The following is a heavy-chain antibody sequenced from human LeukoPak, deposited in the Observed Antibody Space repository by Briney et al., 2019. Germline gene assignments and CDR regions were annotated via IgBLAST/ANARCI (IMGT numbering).Heavy chain of an antibody. Sequence: GGSLRLSCAASGFNFIDYSMNWVRHAPGKGLASISYIGISSGNTKYADSVKGRFTISRDNAKHSLYLQMNSLRAEDTAVYYCVRDMASLTTVTMDYWGQGTLVTVSS. V-gene: IGHV3-48*04. CDR2: IGISSGNT. CDR1: GFNFIDYS. CDR3: VRDMASLTTVTMDY. D-gene: IGHD4-17*01. J-gene: IGHJ4*02.